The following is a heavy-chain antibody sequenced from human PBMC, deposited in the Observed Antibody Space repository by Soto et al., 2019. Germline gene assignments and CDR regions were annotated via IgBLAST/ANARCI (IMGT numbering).Heavy chain of an antibody. D-gene: IGHD3-22*01. CDR1: GGSISSSNW. V-gene: IGHV4-4*02. J-gene: IGHJ4*02. Sequence: PSETLSLTCAVSGGSISSSNWWSWVRQPPGKGLEWIGEINHSGSTNYNPSLKSRVTISVDTSKNQFSLKLSSVTAADTAVYYCARHYYDSSGYYPFFDYWGQGTLVTVSS. CDR3: ARHYYDSSGYYPFFDY. CDR2: INHSGST.